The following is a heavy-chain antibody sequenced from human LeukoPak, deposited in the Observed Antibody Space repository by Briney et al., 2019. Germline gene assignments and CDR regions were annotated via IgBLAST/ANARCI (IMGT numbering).Heavy chain of an antibody. CDR1: GLTFSSYA. Sequence: PGGSLRLSCAASGLTFSSYALSWVRQAPGKGLEWVSVISGSGDDSYYAASVKGRFTISRDNSKNTLYLQMNSLRVEDTAVYYCAKQSRPTIGGVADYWGQGTLVTVSS. CDR2: ISGSGDDS. V-gene: IGHV3-23*01. D-gene: IGHD3-3*01. CDR3: AKQSRPTIGGVADY. J-gene: IGHJ4*02.